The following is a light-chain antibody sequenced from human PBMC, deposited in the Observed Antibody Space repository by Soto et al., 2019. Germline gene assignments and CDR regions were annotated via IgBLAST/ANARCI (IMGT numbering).Light chain of an antibody. Sequence: EIVMTQSPATLSVSPEERATLSCRASQSVSSNLAWYQQKPGQAPRLLIYGASTRATGIPARFSGSGSGTEFTLTISSLQSEDFAVYYCQQYNNWLPTFGPGTKVDIK. V-gene: IGKV3-15*01. CDR3: QQYNNWLPT. CDR2: GAS. J-gene: IGKJ3*01. CDR1: QSVSSN.